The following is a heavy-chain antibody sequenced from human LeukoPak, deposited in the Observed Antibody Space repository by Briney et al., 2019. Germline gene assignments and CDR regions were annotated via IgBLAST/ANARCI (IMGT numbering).Heavy chain of an antibody. D-gene: IGHD5-18*01. V-gene: IGHV3-33*06. CDR3: AKDIRGYSYGPFDY. J-gene: IGHJ4*02. CDR1: GFTFSSYG. CDR2: IWYDGSNK. Sequence: GGSLRLSCAASGFTFSSYGMHWVRQAPGKGVEGVAVIWYDGSNKYYADSVKGRFTISRDNSKNTLYLQMNSLRAEDTPVYYCAKDIRGYSYGPFDYWGQGTLVTVSS.